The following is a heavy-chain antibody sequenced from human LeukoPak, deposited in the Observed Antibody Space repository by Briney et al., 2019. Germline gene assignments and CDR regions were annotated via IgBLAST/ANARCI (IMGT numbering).Heavy chain of an antibody. V-gene: IGHV1-69*05. CDR3: ASQAALKSPYYMDV. Sequence: SVKVSCKASGGTFSSYAISWVRQAPGQGLEWMGGIIPIFGTANYAQKFQGRVTITTDESTSTAYMELSSLRSEDTAVYYCASQAALKSPYYMDVWGKGTTVTVSS. CDR2: IIPIFGTA. CDR1: GGTFSSYA. J-gene: IGHJ6*03.